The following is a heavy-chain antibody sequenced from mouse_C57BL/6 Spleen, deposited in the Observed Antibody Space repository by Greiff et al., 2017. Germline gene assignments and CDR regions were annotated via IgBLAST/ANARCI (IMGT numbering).Heavy chain of an antibody. CDR2: IDPSDSYT. Sequence: QVQLQQPGAELVKPGASVKLSCKASGYTFTSYWMQWVKQRPGQGLEWIGGIDPSDSYTNYNQKFKGKATLTVDTSSSTAYMQLSSLTSEDSAVYYYARNYGSPGYFAYWGQGTPLTVSA. CDR1: GYTFTSYW. J-gene: IGHJ2*01. V-gene: IGHV1-50*01. CDR3: ARNYGSPGYFAY. D-gene: IGHD1-1*01.